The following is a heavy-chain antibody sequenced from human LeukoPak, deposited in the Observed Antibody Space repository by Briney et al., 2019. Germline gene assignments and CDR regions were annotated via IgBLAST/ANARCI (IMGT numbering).Heavy chain of an antibody. Sequence: SETLSLTCAVYGGSFSGYYWSWIRQPPGKGLEWIGEINHSGDATYNPSLKSRVTISVDTSKNQFSLKLSSVTAADTAVYYCARGEPGQRFDYWGQGTLVTVSS. D-gene: IGHD1-1*01. J-gene: IGHJ4*02. CDR3: ARGEPGQRFDY. V-gene: IGHV4-34*01. CDR1: GGSFSGYY. CDR2: INHSGDA.